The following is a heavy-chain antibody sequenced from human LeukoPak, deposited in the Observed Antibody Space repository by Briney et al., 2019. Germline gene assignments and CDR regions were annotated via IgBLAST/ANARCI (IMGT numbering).Heavy chain of an antibody. CDR3: ARLSESDAFDI. CDR1: GGSISSYY. V-gene: IGHV4-59*08. Sequence: PSETLSLTCTVSGGSISSYYWSWIRQPPGKGLEWIGYIYYSGSTNYNPSLKSRVTISVDTSKNQFSLKLSSVTAADTAVYYCARLSESDAFDIWGQGTMVTVSS. J-gene: IGHJ3*02. CDR2: IYYSGST.